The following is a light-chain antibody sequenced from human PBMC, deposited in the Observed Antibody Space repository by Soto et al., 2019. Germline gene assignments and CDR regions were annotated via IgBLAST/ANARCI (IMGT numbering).Light chain of an antibody. J-gene: IGKJ4*01. V-gene: IGKV1-5*03. CDR1: QSIGTW. Sequence: DLQMTQSPSALSASVGDRVTITCRASQSIGTWLAWYQQKPGKAPNLLIYKASSLQSGVPSRFSGSGSGTEFTLTISSLQPDDFATYHCQQYDTYPLTFGGGTKVEIK. CDR2: KAS. CDR3: QQYDTYPLT.